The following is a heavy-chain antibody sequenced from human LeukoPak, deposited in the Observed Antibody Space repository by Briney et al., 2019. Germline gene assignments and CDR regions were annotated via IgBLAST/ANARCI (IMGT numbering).Heavy chain of an antibody. D-gene: IGHD2-2*01. CDR3: AGIPLHYCSSTSCYLDY. V-gene: IGHV4-34*01. J-gene: IGHJ4*02. CDR2: INHSGST. CDR1: GGSFSGYY. Sequence: SETLSLTCAVYGGSFSGYYWSWIRQPPGGGLEWIGEINHSGSTNYNPSLKSRVTISVDTSKNQFSLKLSSVTAADTAVYYCAGIPLHYCSSTSCYLDYWGQGTLVTVSS.